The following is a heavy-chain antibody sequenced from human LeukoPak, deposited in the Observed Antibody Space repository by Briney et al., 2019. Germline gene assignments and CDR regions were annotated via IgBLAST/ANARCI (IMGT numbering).Heavy chain of an antibody. V-gene: IGHV4-59*08. CDR1: GGSISSYY. J-gene: IGHJ4*02. Sequence: SETLSLTSTVSGGSISSYYWSWIRQPPGKGLEWIGYIYYSGSTNYNPSLKSRVTISVDTSKNQFSLKVSSVTAADTAVYYCASNYYGSGSLDYWGQGNLVTVSS. CDR3: ASNYYGSGSLDY. CDR2: IYYSGST. D-gene: IGHD3-10*01.